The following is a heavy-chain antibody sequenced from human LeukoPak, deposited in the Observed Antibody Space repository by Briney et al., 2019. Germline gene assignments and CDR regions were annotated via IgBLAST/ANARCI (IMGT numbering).Heavy chain of an antibody. V-gene: IGHV4-34*01. J-gene: IGHJ4*02. CDR1: GGSFSDYY. CDR3: ARHMVRGVITLLDY. CDR2: INHSGST. Sequence: SETLSLTCAVYGGSFSDYYWSWIRQPPGEGLEWIGEINHSGSTNYNPSLKSRVTISIDTSKNQFSLKLSSVTAADTAVYYCARHMVRGVITLLDYWGQGTLVTVSS. D-gene: IGHD3-10*01.